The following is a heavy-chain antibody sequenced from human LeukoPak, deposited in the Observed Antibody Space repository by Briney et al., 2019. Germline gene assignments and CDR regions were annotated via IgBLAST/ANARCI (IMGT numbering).Heavy chain of an antibody. CDR1: GFTFSSYW. CDR3: ARVNLGASYGYWYYYYGMDV. CDR2: KKKDGSEK. Sequence: PGGSLRLSCAASGFTFSSYWMSWVRQAPGKGLEWGANKKKDGSEKYYVDSVKGRFTISRDNAKNSLYLQMNSLRAEDTAVYYCARVNLGASYGYWYYYYGMDVWGQGTTVTVSS. J-gene: IGHJ6*02. D-gene: IGHD5-18*01. V-gene: IGHV3-7*01.